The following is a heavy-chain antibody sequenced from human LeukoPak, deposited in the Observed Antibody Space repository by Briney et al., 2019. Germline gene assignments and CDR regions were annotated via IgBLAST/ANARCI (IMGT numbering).Heavy chain of an antibody. CDR2: ISAYNGNT. CDR1: GYTFTSYG. D-gene: IGHD2-21*02. CDR3: ARWGDCGGDCYSYYGMDV. V-gene: IGHV1-18*01. Sequence: ASVKVSCKASGYTFTSYGISRVRQAPGQGLEWMGWISAYNGNTNYAQKLQGRVTMTTDTSTSTAYMELRSLRSDDTAVYYCARWGDCGGDCYSYYGMDVWGQGTTVTVSS. J-gene: IGHJ6*02.